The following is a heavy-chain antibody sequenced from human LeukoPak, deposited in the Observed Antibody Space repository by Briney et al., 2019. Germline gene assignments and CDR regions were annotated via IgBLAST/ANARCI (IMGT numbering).Heavy chain of an antibody. J-gene: IGHJ4*02. CDR2: ISGSGGST. Sequence: GGSLRLSCAASGFTFSSYAMSWVRQAPGKGLEWVSAISGSGGSTYYADSVKGRFTTSRDNAKKSLYLQMNSLRVEDTAVYYCARVQQGGYFDNWVQGTLVTVSS. V-gene: IGHV3-23*01. CDR3: ARVQQGGYFDN. CDR1: GFTFSSYA. D-gene: IGHD3-16*01.